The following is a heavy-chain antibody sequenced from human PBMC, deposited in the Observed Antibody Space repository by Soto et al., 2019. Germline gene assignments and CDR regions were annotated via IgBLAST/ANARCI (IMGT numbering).Heavy chain of an antibody. CDR3: ARERRGYSSSWYEARDY. CDR1: GYTFTSYD. D-gene: IGHD6-13*01. CDR2: MNPNSGNT. J-gene: IGHJ4*02. V-gene: IGHV1-8*01. Sequence: ASVKVSCKASGYTFTSYDINWVRQATGQGLEWMGWMNPNSGNTGYAQKFQGRVTMTRNTSISTAYMELSSLRSEDTAVYYCARERRGYSSSWYEARDYWGQGTLVTVSS.